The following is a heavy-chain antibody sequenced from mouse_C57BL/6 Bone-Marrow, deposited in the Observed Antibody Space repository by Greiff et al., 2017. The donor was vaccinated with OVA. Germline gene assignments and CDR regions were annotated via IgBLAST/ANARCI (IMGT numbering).Heavy chain of an antibody. J-gene: IGHJ2*01. V-gene: IGHV1-5*01. Sequence: EVQLQESGTVLARPGASVKMSCKTSGYTFTSYWMHWVKQRPGQGLEWIGAIYPGNSDTSYNQKFKGKAKLTAVTSASTAYMELISLTNEDSAVYYCTTTPSVVALYWFDYWGQGTTLTVSS. CDR2: IYPGNSDT. CDR1: GYTFTSYW. D-gene: IGHD1-1*01. CDR3: TTTPSVVALYWFDY.